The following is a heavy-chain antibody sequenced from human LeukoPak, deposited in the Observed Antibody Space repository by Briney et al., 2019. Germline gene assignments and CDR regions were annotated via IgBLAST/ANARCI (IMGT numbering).Heavy chain of an antibody. J-gene: IGHJ4*02. CDR1: GYSFTSYD. CDR3: ARGLEFAPVPEHE. Sequence: ASVKVSCKASGYSFTSYDINWVRQATGQGLEWMGWMNPNSGNTGYAQKFQGRVTMTRNTSISTAYMELSSLRSEDTAVYYCARGLEFAPVPEHEGGPGTLVTVSS. CDR2: MNPNSGNT. D-gene: IGHD2-2*01. V-gene: IGHV1-8*01.